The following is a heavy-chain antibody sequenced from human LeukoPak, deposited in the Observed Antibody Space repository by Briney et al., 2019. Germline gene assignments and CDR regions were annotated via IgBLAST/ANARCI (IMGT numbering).Heavy chain of an antibody. D-gene: IGHD3-10*01. Sequence: SETLSLTCTVSGGSISSYYWSWIRQPPGKGLEWIGYIYYSGSTNYNPSLKSRVTISVDTSKNQFSLKLSSVTAADTAVYYCAKDSDGSGSLTLDYWGQGTLVTVSS. V-gene: IGHV4-59*01. J-gene: IGHJ4*02. CDR2: IYYSGST. CDR3: AKDSDGSGSLTLDY. CDR1: GGSISSYY.